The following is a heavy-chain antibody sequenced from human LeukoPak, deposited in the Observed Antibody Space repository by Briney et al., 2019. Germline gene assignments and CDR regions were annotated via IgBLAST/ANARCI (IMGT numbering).Heavy chain of an antibody. CDR3: ARDRPGWYFPLSY. J-gene: IGHJ4*02. CDR1: GYTFTGYY. Sequence: ASVKVSCKASGYTFTGYYMHWVRQAPGQGLEWMGWINPNSGGTNYARKFQGRVTMTRDTSISTAYMELSRLRSDDTAVYYCARDRPGWYFPLSYWGQGTLVTVSS. V-gene: IGHV1-2*02. D-gene: IGHD6-19*01. CDR2: INPNSGGT.